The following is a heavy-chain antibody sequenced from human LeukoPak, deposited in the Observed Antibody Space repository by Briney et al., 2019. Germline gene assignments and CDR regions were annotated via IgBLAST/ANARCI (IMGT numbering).Heavy chain of an antibody. CDR3: ARVLRYSSSWYAGRGFDY. CDR1: GGSISSSSYY. V-gene: IGHV4-39*01. CDR2: IYYSGST. D-gene: IGHD6-13*01. Sequence: PSETLSLTCTVSGGSISSSSYYWGRIPQPPGKGLEWIGSIYYSGSTYYNPSLKSRVTISVDTSKNQFSLKLSSVTAADTAVYYCARVLRYSSSWYAGRGFDYWGQGTLVTVSS. J-gene: IGHJ4*02.